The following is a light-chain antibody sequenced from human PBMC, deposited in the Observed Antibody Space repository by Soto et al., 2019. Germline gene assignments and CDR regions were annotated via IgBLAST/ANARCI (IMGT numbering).Light chain of an antibody. CDR3: QQYNSYRLT. Sequence: DIQMSQSPSTLSASVGDRVTITCRASQSISSWLAWYQQKPGKAPKLLIYDASSLESGVPSRFSGSGSGTEFTLTISSLQPDDFATYYCQQYNSYRLTFGGGTKVEIK. CDR2: DAS. V-gene: IGKV1-5*01. CDR1: QSISSW. J-gene: IGKJ4*01.